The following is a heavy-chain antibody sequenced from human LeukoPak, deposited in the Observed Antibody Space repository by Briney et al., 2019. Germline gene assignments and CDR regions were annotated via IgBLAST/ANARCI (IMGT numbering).Heavy chain of an antibody. Sequence: GGSLRLSCAASGFTFSTYAMSWVRQAPGMGLEWVSLISGSGGSTYYADSVKGRFTISRDNSKNTLYLQMNSLRAEDTAVYYCAKDPPYYYDSSGSYFDYWGQGTLVTVSS. D-gene: IGHD3-22*01. V-gene: IGHV3-23*01. CDR2: ISGSGGST. J-gene: IGHJ4*02. CDR3: AKDPPYYYDSSGSYFDY. CDR1: GFTFSTYA.